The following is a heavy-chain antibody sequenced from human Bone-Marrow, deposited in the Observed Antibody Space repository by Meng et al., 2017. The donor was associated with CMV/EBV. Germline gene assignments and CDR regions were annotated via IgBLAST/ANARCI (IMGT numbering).Heavy chain of an antibody. CDR3: AKDTYCSSTSCYSYYYYYGMDV. J-gene: IGHJ6*02. Sequence: GESLKISCAASGFTFSSYAIHWVRQAPGKGLEWVAVISYDGNNKYYADSVKGRFTISRDNSKNTLYLQMNSLRAEDTAVYYCAKDTYCSSTSCYSYYYYYGMDVWGQGTTVTVSS. D-gene: IGHD2-2*01. CDR1: GFTFSSYA. V-gene: IGHV3-30*04. CDR2: ISYDGNNK.